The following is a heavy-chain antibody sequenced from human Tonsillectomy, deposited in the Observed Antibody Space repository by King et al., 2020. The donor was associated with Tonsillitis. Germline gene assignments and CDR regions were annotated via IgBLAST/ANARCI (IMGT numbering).Heavy chain of an antibody. D-gene: IGHD3-9*01. CDR1: GYTFTSYD. J-gene: IGHJ6*02. V-gene: IGHV1-8*01. Sequence: QLVQSGAEVKKPGASVKVSCKASGYTFTSYDINWVRQATGQGLEWMGWMNPNSGNTGYAQKFQGRVTMTRNTSISTAYMELSSLRSEDTAVYYCARGRYVDWLADYYYYYGMDVWGQGTTVTVSS. CDR2: MNPNSGNT. CDR3: ARGRYVDWLADYYYYYGMDV.